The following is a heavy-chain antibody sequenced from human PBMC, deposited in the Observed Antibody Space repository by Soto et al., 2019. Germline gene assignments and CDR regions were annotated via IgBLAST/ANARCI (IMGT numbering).Heavy chain of an antibody. CDR2: ISYDGSNK. CDR1: GFTFSSYG. J-gene: IGHJ6*02. D-gene: IGHD2-2*01. V-gene: IGHV3-30*18. Sequence: ESGGGVVQPGRSLRLSCAASGFTFSSYGMHWVRQAPGKGLEWVAVISYDGSNKYYADSVKGRFTISRDNSKNTLYLQMNSLRAEDTAVYYCAKDLIVVVPAAPRGYYYYGMDVWGQGTTVTVSS. CDR3: AKDLIVVVPAAPRGYYYYGMDV.